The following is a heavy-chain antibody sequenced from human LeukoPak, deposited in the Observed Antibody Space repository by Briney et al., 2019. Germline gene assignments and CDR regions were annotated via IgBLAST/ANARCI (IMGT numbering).Heavy chain of an antibody. J-gene: IGHJ4*02. CDR3: ASSDSIAVASSFDY. D-gene: IGHD6-19*01. CDR2: IYYSGST. CDR1: GGSISSYY. V-gene: IGHV4-59*08. Sequence: SETLSLTCTVSGGSISSYYWSWIRQPPGKGLEWIGYIYYSGSTNYNPSLKSRVTISVDTSKNQFSLKLSSVTAADTAVYYCASSDSIAVASSFDYWGQGTLVTVSS.